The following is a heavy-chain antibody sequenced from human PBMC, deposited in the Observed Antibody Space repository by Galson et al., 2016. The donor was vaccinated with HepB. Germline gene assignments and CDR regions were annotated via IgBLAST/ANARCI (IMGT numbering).Heavy chain of an antibody. V-gene: IGHV3-7*01. CDR2: IKQDGSEK. J-gene: IGHJ4*02. D-gene: IGHD6-25*01. CDR3: ASAPAATESDY. CDR1: GFTLSGYW. Sequence: SLRLSCAASGFTLSGYWMIWVRQAPGKGLEWVANIKQDGSEKNYVDSVKGRFTISRDNAKNLVYLQMNSLRAEDTAMYYCASAPAATESDYWGQGTLVTVSP.